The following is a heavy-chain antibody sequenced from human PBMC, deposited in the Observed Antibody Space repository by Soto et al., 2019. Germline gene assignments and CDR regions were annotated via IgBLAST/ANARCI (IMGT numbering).Heavy chain of an antibody. CDR1: GGSVSSGSYY. J-gene: IGHJ5*02. CDR2: IYYSGST. CDR3: ARDTGDP. Sequence: QVQLQESGPGLVKPSEPLSLTCTVSGGSVSSGSYYWSWIGQPPGKGLEWIGYIYYSGSTNYNPSLKSRVTISVDTSKNQFSLKLSSVTAADTAVYYCARDTGDPWGQGTLVTVSS. V-gene: IGHV4-61*01.